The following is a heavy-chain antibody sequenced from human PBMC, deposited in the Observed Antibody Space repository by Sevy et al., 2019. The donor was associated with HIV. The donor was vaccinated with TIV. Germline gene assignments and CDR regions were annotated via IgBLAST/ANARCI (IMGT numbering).Heavy chain of an antibody. Sequence: SETLSLTCTVSGGSISSYYWSWIRQPPGKELEWIGYIYYSESTNYNPSLKSRVTISVDTSKNQFSLRLSSVTAADTSVYYCARGRGQQLILPYYYYYYMDVWGKGTTVTVSS. D-gene: IGHD6-13*01. CDR1: GGSISSYY. CDR2: IYYSEST. J-gene: IGHJ6*03. CDR3: ARGRGQQLILPYYYYYYMDV. V-gene: IGHV4-59*01.